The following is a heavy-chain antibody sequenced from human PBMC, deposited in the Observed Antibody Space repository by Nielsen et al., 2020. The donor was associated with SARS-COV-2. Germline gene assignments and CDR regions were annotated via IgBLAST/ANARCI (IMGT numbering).Heavy chain of an antibody. V-gene: IGHV1-2*04. CDR3: AREEMGVYGDYFYYYYGMDV. D-gene: IGHD4-17*01. Sequence: ASVKVSCKASGYTFTGYYIHWVRQAPGQGLEWMGWINPNSGGTNYAQKFQGWVTMTRDTSISTAYMELSRLRSDDTAVYYCAREEMGVYGDYFYYYYGMDVWGQGTTVTVSS. J-gene: IGHJ6*02. CDR1: GYTFTGYY. CDR2: INPNSGGT.